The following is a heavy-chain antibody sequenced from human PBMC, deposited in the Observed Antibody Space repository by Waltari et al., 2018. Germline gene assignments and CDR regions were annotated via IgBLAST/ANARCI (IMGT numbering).Heavy chain of an antibody. CDR1: GGSISSSSYY. CDR2: IYYSGST. J-gene: IGHJ1*01. V-gene: IGHV4-39*07. Sequence: QLQLQESGPGLVKPSETLSLTCTVSGGSISSSSYYWGWIRQPPGKGLEWIRSIYYSGSTYYNPSLKSRVTISVDTSKNQFSLKLSSVTAADTAVYYCARDMDSSSWYIYFQHWGQGTLVTVSS. D-gene: IGHD6-13*01. CDR3: ARDMDSSSWYIYFQH.